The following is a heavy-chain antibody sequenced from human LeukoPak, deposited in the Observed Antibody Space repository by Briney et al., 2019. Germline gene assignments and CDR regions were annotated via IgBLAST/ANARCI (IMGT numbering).Heavy chain of an antibody. D-gene: IGHD6-13*01. CDR3: ARSHPGIAAPLYYGMDV. CDR1: GGTFSNYA. Sequence: WASVKVSCKASGGTFSNYAISWVRQAPGQGLEWMGGIIPIFGTANYAQKFQGRVTITADESTSTAYMELSSLRSEDTAVYYCARSHPGIAAPLYYGMDVWGQGTTVTVPS. V-gene: IGHV1-69*13. CDR2: IIPIFGTA. J-gene: IGHJ6*02.